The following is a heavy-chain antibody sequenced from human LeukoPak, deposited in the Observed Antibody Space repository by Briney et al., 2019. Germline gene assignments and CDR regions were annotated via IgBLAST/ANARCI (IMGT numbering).Heavy chain of an antibody. CDR2: FDPEDGET. V-gene: IGHV1-24*01. CDR1: GYTLTELS. Sequence: ASVKVSCKVSGYTLTELSMHWVRQAPGKGLEWMGGFDPEDGETIYAQKFQGRVTMTEDTSTDTAYMELSSLRSEDTAVYYCARDNPLSRFLDLDYWGQGTLVTVSS. J-gene: IGHJ4*02. D-gene: IGHD3-3*01. CDR3: ARDNPLSRFLDLDY.